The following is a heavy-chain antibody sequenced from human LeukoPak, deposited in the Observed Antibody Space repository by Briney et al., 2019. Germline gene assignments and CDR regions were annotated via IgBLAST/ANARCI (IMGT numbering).Heavy chain of an antibody. CDR1: GFTFSSSW. CDR3: ARGWSHHDY. CDR2: MGEDGTEK. J-gene: IGHJ4*02. V-gene: IGHV3-7*01. Sequence: GGSLRLSCAASGFTFSSSWMNWVRQAPGKGLEWVANMGEDGTEKYYVDSVKGRLTISRDNAKNSLYLQMNSLRAEDTAVYYCARGWSHHDYWGQGTLVTVSS. D-gene: IGHD2-15*01.